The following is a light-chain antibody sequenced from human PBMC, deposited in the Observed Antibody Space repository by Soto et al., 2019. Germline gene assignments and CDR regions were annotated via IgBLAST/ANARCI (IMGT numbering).Light chain of an antibody. Sequence: QSVLTQPASVSGSPGQSITISCTGTNDDVGYYDYVSWYQQHPGKAPKVIIYEVGHRPSGVSNRFSGSKSGNTASLTISGLQAEDDADYYCSSYTSSSDPFVFGTGTKLTVL. V-gene: IGLV2-14*01. CDR3: SSYTSSSDPFV. J-gene: IGLJ1*01. CDR1: NDDVGYYDY. CDR2: EVG.